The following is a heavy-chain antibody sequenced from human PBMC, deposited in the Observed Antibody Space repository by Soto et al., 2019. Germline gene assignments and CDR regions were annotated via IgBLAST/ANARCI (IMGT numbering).Heavy chain of an antibody. V-gene: IGHV4-4*07. CDR3: ARGAPQWASAADY. Sequence: QVQLQESGPGLVKPSETLSLICTVSGGSISSYYWNWIRQPAGRGLEWIGRIHTRGTTNVNPSLQSRVTMSVDTSKMQFSLKLNSVTAADTAVYYCARGAPQWASAADYWGQGTLVTVSS. J-gene: IGHJ4*02. CDR1: GGSISSYY. CDR2: IHTRGTT. D-gene: IGHD1-26*01.